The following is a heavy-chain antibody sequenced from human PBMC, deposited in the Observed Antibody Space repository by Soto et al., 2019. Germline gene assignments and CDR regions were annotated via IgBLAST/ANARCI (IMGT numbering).Heavy chain of an antibody. V-gene: IGHV3-30-3*01. Sequence: QVQLVESGGGVVQPGRSLRLSCVASGFTFSSYAMHWVRQAPGKGLEWVAVISYDGSNKYYADSVKGRFTISRDNSKNTLYLQMNSLRAEDTAVYYCARGSRTIFGVVIENWFDPWGQGTLVTVSS. J-gene: IGHJ5*02. D-gene: IGHD3-3*01. CDR2: ISYDGSNK. CDR1: GFTFSSYA. CDR3: ARGSRTIFGVVIENWFDP.